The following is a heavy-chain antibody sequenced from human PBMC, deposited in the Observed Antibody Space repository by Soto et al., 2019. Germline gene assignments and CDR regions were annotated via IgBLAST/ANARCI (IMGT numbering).Heavy chain of an antibody. V-gene: IGHV1-69*13. CDR3: ARQFDYDTSGYYYAY. J-gene: IGHJ4*02. CDR1: GGAFSRNT. Sequence: SVKVSCKASGGAFSRNTVSWVRQAPGQGLEWMGGITPLFGTASYAQKSQGRVTITADESTNTAYMELSRLRSEDTAVYYCARQFDYDTSGYYYAYWGQGTLVTVSS. D-gene: IGHD3-22*01. CDR2: ITPLFGTA.